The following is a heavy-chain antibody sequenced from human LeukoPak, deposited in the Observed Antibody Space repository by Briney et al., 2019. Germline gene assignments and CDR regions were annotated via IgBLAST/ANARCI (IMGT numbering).Heavy chain of an antibody. CDR2: INPDHGAT. CDR3: ATDVNGLRGIFRRHFDI. V-gene: IGHV1-24*01. CDR1: GHTFSDLS. D-gene: IGHD3-3*01. J-gene: IGHJ3*02. Sequence: ASVQVSCKPSGHTFSDLSMHWVRQAPGRGLEWMGGINPDHGATVYAQKFQGRITLTEDTSTSTADMNLSSLTSDDPAVYYCATDVNGLRGIFRRHFDIWGPGTMLTVSS.